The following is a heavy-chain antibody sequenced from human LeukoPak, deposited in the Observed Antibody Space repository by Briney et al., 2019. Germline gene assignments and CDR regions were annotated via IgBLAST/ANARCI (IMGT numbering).Heavy chain of an antibody. CDR1: GYTFTNHD. CDR2: VSPNSGNT. Sequence: ASVKVSCKASGYTFTNHDINWVRQATGQGLEWMGWVSPNSGNTVYAQKVKGRVIMTMDPSMSTAYMELSSLLSEDTAVYYCARGAPADNYADFDYGGRGTLATVAS. D-gene: IGHD4-11*01. CDR3: ARGAPADNYADFDY. J-gene: IGHJ4*02. V-gene: IGHV1-8*01.